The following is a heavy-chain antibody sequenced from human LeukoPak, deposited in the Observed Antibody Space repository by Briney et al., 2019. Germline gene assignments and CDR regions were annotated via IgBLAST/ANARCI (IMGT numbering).Heavy chain of an antibody. J-gene: IGHJ4*02. CDR1: GGSFSGYY. CDR2: IYHRGNT. V-gene: IGHV4-38-2*02. Sequence: PSETLSLTCAVYGGSFSGYYWGWIRQPPGKGLEWIGSIYHRGNTYNNPSLQSRVTISVDTSNNQFSLKLSSVTAADTAVYYCARDLAGLPFDYWGQGTLVTVSS. CDR3: ARDLAGLPFDY.